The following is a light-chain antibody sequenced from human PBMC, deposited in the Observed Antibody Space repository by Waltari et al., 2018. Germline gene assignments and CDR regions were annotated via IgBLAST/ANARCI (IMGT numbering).Light chain of an antibody. J-gene: IGLJ3*02. Sequence: QSILTQPTSVSGAPGQRVPIPCPGSSSHIGAGHDVPWYQAFPGTAPKLRIYGNNNRPSGVPDRFSGSKSGSSASLAINGLQAEDEADYYCQSFDSNVRGGVVFGGGTKVTVL. CDR2: GNN. V-gene: IGLV1-40*01. CDR3: QSFDSNVRGGVV. CDR1: SSHIGAGHD.